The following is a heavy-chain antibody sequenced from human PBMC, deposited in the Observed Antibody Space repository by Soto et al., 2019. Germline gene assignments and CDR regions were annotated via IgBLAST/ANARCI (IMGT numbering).Heavy chain of an antibody. D-gene: IGHD3-3*01. CDR1: GGSISSGGYY. CDR3: ARRLAVFGVVIIDWFDP. Sequence: SETLSLTCTVSGGSISSGGYYWSWIRQHPGKGLEWIGYIYYSGSTYYNPSLKSRVTISVDTSKNQFSLKLSSVTAADTAVYYCARRLAVFGVVIIDWFDPWGRGTLVTVSS. CDR2: IYYSGST. V-gene: IGHV4-31*03. J-gene: IGHJ5*02.